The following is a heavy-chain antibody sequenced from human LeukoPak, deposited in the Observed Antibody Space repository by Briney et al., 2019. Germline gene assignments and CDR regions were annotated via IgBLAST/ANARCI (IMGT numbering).Heavy chain of an antibody. CDR1: GFTFTNYR. CDR3: AREGTTEFDS. CDR2: IKQDGSEQ. J-gene: IGHJ4*02. V-gene: IGHV3-7*01. D-gene: IGHD1-1*01. Sequence: PGGSLRLSCAASGFTFTNYRMSWVRQAPGKGLEWVGNIKQDGSEQYYLGSVKGRFTISRDNAENSLYLQLNSLRAEDTALYYCAREGTTEFDSWGQGILATVSS.